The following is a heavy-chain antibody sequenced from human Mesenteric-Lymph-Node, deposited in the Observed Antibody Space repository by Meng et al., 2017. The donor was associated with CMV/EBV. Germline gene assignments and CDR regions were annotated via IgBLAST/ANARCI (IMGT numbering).Heavy chain of an antibody. D-gene: IGHD2-15*01. CDR2: IKSKTDGGTT. CDR3: ARDLGDSGGPDY. J-gene: IGHJ4*02. V-gene: IGHV3-15*01. CDR1: GFTFSSHA. Sequence: ASGFTFSSHAMTWVRQAPGKGLEWVGRIKSKTDGGTTDYAAPVKGRFTISRDNSKNTLYLQGSSLTGEDTAVYYCARDLGDSGGPDYWGQGALVTVSS.